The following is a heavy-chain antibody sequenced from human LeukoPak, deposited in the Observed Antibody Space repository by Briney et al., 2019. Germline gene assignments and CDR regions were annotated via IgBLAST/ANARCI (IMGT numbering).Heavy chain of an antibody. CDR3: ARSYSSGWYGPFYWFDP. J-gene: IGHJ5*02. CDR2: INHSGST. Sequence: SETLSLTCAVYGGSFSGYYWSWIRQPPGKGLEWIGEINHSGSTNYNPSLKSRVTISVDTSKNQLSLKLSSVTAADTAVYYCARSYSSGWYGPFYWFDPWGQGTLVTVSS. D-gene: IGHD6-19*01. V-gene: IGHV4-34*01. CDR1: GGSFSGYY.